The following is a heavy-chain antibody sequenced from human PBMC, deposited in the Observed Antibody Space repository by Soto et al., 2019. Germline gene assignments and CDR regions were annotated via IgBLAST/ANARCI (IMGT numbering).Heavy chain of an antibody. D-gene: IGHD3-10*01. CDR2: INPNSGGT. Sequence: ASVKVSCKASGYTFIGYYIHWLRQSPGQGLEWMGWINPNSGGTNYAQRFQGWVTMTRDRSISTAYMELSRLKSDDTAVYYCARVGGGLASLGYYGMDVWGQGTTVTSP. J-gene: IGHJ6*02. V-gene: IGHV1-2*04. CDR3: ARVGGGLASLGYYGMDV. CDR1: GYTFIGYY.